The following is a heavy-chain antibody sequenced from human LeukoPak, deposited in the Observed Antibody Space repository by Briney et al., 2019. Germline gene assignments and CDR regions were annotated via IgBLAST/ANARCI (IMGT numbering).Heavy chain of an antibody. CDR2: IYDSGST. D-gene: IGHD6-13*01. V-gene: IGHV4-59*08. J-gene: IGHJ3*02. CDR3: ARHWAYSSSWYGNDAFDI. CDR1: GGSISSYC. Sequence: SETLSLAYPVSGGSISSYCWSWIRQPPGKGLEWLGYIYDSGSTNYNPSLKSRVTISVDTSKNKFSLKLSSVTAAGTAVYYCARHWAYSSSWYGNDAFDIWGQGTMVTVSS.